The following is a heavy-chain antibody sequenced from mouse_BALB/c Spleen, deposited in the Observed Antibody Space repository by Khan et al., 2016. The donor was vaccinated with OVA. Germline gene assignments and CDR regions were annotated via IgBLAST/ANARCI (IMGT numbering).Heavy chain of an antibody. CDR1: GYTFTDYY. CDR2: ISPGSGDT. D-gene: IGHD1-2*01. J-gene: IGHJ3*01. CDR3: ARRNYFGYTFAY. Sequence: QVQLKQSGAELARPGASVKLSCKASGYTFTDYYINWVKQRTGQGLEWIGEISPGSGDTYYNEKFKGQATLTPDNSSSTVYMQFSSLTAEASAVDFCARRNYFGYTFAYWGQGTLVTVSA. V-gene: IGHV1-77*01.